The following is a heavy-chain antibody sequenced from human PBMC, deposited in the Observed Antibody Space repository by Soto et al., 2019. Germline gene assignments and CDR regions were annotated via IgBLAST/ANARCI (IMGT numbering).Heavy chain of an antibody. J-gene: IGHJ5*02. V-gene: IGHV4-59*01. CDR1: GDSITSNY. CDR3: GKTKRGGFAP. Sequence: SETLSLTCTVSGDSITSNYWSWIRQSPGQGLEWIGYFHYSLNTNYNPSLKSRVIISVDTSKNQFFLKLTSVTAADTAMYYCGKTKRGGFAPWGQGILVP. D-gene: IGHD3-16*01. CDR2: FHYSLNT.